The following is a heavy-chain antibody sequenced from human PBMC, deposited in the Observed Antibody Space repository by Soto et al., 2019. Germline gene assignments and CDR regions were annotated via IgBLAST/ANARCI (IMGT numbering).Heavy chain of an antibody. CDR3: AKDLRIAVAGTDYFDS. CDR1: GFSFSSYG. J-gene: IGHJ4*02. CDR2: ISYDVTNK. D-gene: IGHD6-19*01. Sequence: QVQLVESGGGVVQPGRSLRLSCAASGFSFSSYGMHWVRQAPGKGLEWVAVISYDVTNKYYADSVKGRFTISRDNSKNTLDLQMNSLRAEDTDVYYCAKDLRIAVAGTDYFDSWGQGTLVAVSS. V-gene: IGHV3-30*18.